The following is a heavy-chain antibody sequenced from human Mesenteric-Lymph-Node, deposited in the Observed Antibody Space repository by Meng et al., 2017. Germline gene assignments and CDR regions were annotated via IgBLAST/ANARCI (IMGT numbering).Heavy chain of an antibody. CDR2: IGTAGDT. J-gene: IGHJ2*01. V-gene: IGHV3-13*01. D-gene: IGHD4-23*01. Sequence: GESLKISCAASGFTFSSYDMHWVRQATGKGLEWVSAIGTAGDTYYPGSVKGRFTISRENAKNSLYLQMNSLRAEDTAVYYCAREGPDLALYPLTVVRNWYFDLWGRGTLVTVSS. CDR3: AREGPDLALYPLTVVRNWYFDL. CDR1: GFTFSSYD.